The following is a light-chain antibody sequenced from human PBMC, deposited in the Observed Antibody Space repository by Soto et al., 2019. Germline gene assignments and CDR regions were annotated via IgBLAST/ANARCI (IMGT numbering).Light chain of an antibody. V-gene: IGKV1-27*01. CDR2: AAS. CDR1: QGFGNY. J-gene: IGKJ4*01. CDR3: QKHNDAPLT. Sequence: DIQLTQSPSSLSASIGDRVTITCRTSQGFGNYLAWYQQKPGKVPKLLIYAASTLQSGVPSRFSGSGSGTDFTLTISSLQPEDVATYYCQKHNDAPLTFGGGTKAEIK.